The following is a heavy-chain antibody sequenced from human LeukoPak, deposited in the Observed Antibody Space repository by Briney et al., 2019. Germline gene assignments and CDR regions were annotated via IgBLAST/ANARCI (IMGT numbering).Heavy chain of an antibody. D-gene: IGHD6-13*01. V-gene: IGHV3-23*01. CDR3: ARDWPSEWQQLPDYDAVDI. Sequence: GGSLRLSCVASGFTFTTNALSWVRQAPGKGLEWVSAISGGGHRTWYADSVEGRFTISRDNSKNTLYLQMNSLRAEDTAVYYCARDWPSEWQQLPDYDAVDIWGQGTMVTVSS. CDR2: ISGGGHRT. J-gene: IGHJ3*02. CDR1: GFTFTTNA.